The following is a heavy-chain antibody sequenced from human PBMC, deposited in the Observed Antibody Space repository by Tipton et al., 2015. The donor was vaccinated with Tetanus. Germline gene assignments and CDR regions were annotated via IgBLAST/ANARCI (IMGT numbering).Heavy chain of an antibody. D-gene: IGHD3-22*01. CDR1: GGSINSGGYY. Sequence: TLSLTCTVSGGSINSGGYYWSWLRQHPGKGLEWIGYIYYTGNTYYNPSLKSRVTISVDTSNNQFTLRLISVTAADTAVYYCARGGDTYVGSSCFYDWWGQGTRVTVSS. J-gene: IGHJ4*02. V-gene: IGHV4-31*03. CDR2: IYYTGNT. CDR3: ARGGDTYVGSSCFYDW.